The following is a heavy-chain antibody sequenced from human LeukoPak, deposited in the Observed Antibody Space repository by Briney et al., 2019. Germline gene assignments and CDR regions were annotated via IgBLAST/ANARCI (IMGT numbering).Heavy chain of an antibody. D-gene: IGHD3-16*02. CDR1: GGSISSGDYY. CDR2: IYYSGST. V-gene: IGHV4-39*07. Sequence: MPSETLSLTCTVSGGSISSGDYYWSWIRQPPGKGLEWIGSIYYSGSTYYNPSLKSRVTISVDTSKNQFSLKLSSVTAADTAVYYCARGARITFGGVIVDQTSFDYWGQGTLVTVSS. J-gene: IGHJ4*02. CDR3: ARGARITFGGVIVDQTSFDY.